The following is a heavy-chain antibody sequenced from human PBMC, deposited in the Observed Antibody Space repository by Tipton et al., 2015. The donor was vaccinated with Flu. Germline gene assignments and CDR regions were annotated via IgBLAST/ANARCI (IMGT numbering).Heavy chain of an antibody. CDR3: AANHYYDSSGYYFGVGAFDI. D-gene: IGHD3-22*01. V-gene: IGHV1-18*01. CDR2: ISAYNGNT. J-gene: IGHJ3*02. Sequence: QVQLVQSGAEVKKPGASVKVSCKASGYTFTSYGISWVRQAPGQGLEWMGWISAYNGNTNYAQKLRGRVTMTTDTSTSTAYMELRSLRSDDTAVYYCAANHYYDSSGYYFGVGAFDIWGQGTMVTVSS. CDR1: GYTFTSYG.